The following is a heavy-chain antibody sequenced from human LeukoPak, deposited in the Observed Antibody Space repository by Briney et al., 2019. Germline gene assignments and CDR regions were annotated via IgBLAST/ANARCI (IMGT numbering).Heavy chain of an antibody. CDR3: ARSSIVGATSYYFDY. V-gene: IGHV3-7*01. D-gene: IGHD1-26*01. J-gene: IGHJ4*02. CDR1: GFTFSSYW. CDR2: IKQDGSEK. Sequence: GGSLRLSRAASGFTFSSYWMSWVRQAPGKGLEWVANIKQDGSEKYYVDSVKGRFTISRDNAKNSLYLQMNSLRAEDTAVYYCARSSIVGATSYYFDYWGQGTLVTVSS.